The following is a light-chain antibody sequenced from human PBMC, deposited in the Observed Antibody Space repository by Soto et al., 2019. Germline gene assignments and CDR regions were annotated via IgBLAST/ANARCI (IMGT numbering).Light chain of an antibody. Sequence: EVVLTQSPGTLSLSPGERATLSCRASQSVSSSYSAWYQQKPGQAPRLLIYGESSRATGIPDRFSGSVSGTEFTLTITRLEPEDVAVYYCQQYGSSPRRFGQGTKVEIK. CDR3: QQYGSSPRR. J-gene: IGKJ1*01. CDR1: QSVSSSY. CDR2: GES. V-gene: IGKV3-20*01.